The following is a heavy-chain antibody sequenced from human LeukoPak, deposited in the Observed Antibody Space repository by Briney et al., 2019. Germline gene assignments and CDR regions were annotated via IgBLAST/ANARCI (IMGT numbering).Heavy chain of an antibody. CDR1: GGSFSGYY. D-gene: IGHD4-17*01. V-gene: IGHV4-34*01. CDR3: ARGPYGDYEGWFDP. CDR2: INHSGST. Sequence: PSETLSLTCAVYGGSFSGYYWSWIRQPPGKGLEWIGEINHSGSTNYNPSLKSRVTISVDTSKNQFSLKLSSVTAADTAVYYCARGPYGDYEGWFDPWGQGTLVTVSS. J-gene: IGHJ5*02.